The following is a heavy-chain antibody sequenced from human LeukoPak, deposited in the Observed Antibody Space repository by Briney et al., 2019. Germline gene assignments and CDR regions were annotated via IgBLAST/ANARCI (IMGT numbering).Heavy chain of an antibody. V-gene: IGHV4-59*02. CDR1: GGSVSTHY. CDR2: VLYNGIT. CDR3: ARDTTTVTKRFAI. Sequence: SETLSLTCTVSGGSVSTHYWTWLRQPPGKGLEWIGYVLYNGITNYNPSLRGRITISVDTSQNQFSLSLRSLTAADTAVYYCARDTTTVTKRFAIWGQGTMVTVSS. J-gene: IGHJ3*02. D-gene: IGHD4-17*01.